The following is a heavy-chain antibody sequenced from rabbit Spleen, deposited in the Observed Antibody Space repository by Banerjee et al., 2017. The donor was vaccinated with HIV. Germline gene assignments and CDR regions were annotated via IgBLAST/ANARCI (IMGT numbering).Heavy chain of an antibody. Sequence: QEQLVESGGGLVKPEGSLTLTCTASGFVLGNYYYMCWVRQAPGKGLESIACIYTGGSGRTYYASWAKGRFTISKTSSTTVTLQMTRLTAADTATYFCARDTSSSFSSYGMDLWGQGTLVTVS. D-gene: IGHD1-1*01. CDR2: IYTGGSGRT. CDR3: ARDTSSSFSSYGMDL. V-gene: IGHV1S45*01. J-gene: IGHJ6*01. CDR1: GFVLGNYYY.